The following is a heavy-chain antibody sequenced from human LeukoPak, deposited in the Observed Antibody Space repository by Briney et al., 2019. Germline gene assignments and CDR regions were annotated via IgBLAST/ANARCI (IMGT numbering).Heavy chain of an antibody. D-gene: IGHD3-10*01. J-gene: IGHJ5*02. CDR3: AKDYGSGSYSTNWFDP. Sequence: GGSLRLSCAASGFTFSSCGMHWVRQAPGKGLEWVAVVSYDGSNKYYADSVRGRFTISRDNSKNTLYLQMNSLRGEDTAVYYCAKDYGSGSYSTNWFDPWGQGTLVTVSS. CDR2: VSYDGSNK. V-gene: IGHV3-30*18. CDR1: GFTFSSCG.